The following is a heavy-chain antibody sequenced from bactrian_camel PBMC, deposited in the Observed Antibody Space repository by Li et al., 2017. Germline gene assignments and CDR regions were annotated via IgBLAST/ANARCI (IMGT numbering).Heavy chain of an antibody. J-gene: IGHJ4*01. CDR3: GTGPPHR. D-gene: IGHD7*01. CDR1: GFTFSDYT. Sequence: VQLVESGGGLVQPGGSLRLSCSASGFTFSDYTMTWVRQAPGKGLEWVSDINSSGRTTNYADSVKGRFTISRDNAKNAVYLQMNNLKSEDTALYYCGTGPPHRWGQGTQVTVS. CDR2: INSSGRTT. V-gene: IGHV3S40*01.